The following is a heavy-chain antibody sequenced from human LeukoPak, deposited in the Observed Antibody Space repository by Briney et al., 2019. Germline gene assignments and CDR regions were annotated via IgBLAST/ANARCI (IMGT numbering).Heavy chain of an antibody. V-gene: IGHV3-30*02. Sequence: GGSLRLSCSACGFTFSSYGMQWVGQAPGKGLEWVTFIWYDGSNKYYADFVKGRSTISRDNSKNTLFLQMNSLRAEDTAVYYCTTGLAAAGTRRRFDWGQGTLVTVSS. CDR2: IWYDGSNK. J-gene: IGHJ4*02. D-gene: IGHD6-13*01. CDR1: GFTFSSYG. CDR3: TTGLAAAGTRRRFD.